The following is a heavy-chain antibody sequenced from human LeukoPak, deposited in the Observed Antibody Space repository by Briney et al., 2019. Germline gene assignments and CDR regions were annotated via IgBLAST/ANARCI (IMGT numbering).Heavy chain of an antibody. CDR3: ARGGGLDV. CDR2: INHNGNVN. V-gene: IGHV3-7*03. D-gene: IGHD3-16*01. J-gene: IGHJ6*02. CDR1: GFTFSSYW. Sequence: GSLRLSCAASGFTFSSYWMNWARQAPGKGLEWVASINHNGNVNYYVDSVKGRFTISRDNAKNSLYLQMSNLRAEDTAVYFCARGGGLDVWGQGATVTVSS.